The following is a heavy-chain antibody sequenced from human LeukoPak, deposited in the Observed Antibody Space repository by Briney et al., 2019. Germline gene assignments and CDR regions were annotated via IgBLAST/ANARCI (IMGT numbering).Heavy chain of an antibody. V-gene: IGHV3-21*01. Sequence: PGGSLRLSCAASGFTFSSYIMNWVRQAPGKGLEWVSSISSSSGYIYYADSVKGRFTISRDNAKNSLYLQMNSLRAEDTAVYPCARVDSSGYGLDNWGQGTLVTVSS. D-gene: IGHD3-22*01. J-gene: IGHJ4*02. CDR3: ARVDSSGYGLDN. CDR1: GFTFSSYI. CDR2: ISSSSGYI.